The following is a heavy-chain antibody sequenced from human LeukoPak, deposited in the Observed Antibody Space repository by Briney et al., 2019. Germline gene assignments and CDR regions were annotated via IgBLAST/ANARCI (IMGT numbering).Heavy chain of an antibody. CDR2: ISGSGDST. J-gene: IGHJ4*02. CDR1: GFTFSDYG. CDR3: AKTRPLDSSSWSHGDY. Sequence: GGSLRLSCAASGFTFSDYGMSWVRQAPGKGLEWVSAISGSGDSTYYGDSVKGRFTISRDNSKNTLYLQMNSLRAEDTAVYYCAKTRPLDSSSWSHGDYWGQGTLVTVSS. V-gene: IGHV3-23*01. D-gene: IGHD6-13*01.